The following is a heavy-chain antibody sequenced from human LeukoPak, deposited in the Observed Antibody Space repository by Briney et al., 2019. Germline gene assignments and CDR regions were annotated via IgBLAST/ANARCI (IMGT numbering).Heavy chain of an antibody. CDR2: INPNGGGT. J-gene: IGHJ5*02. CDR1: GYAFISYY. D-gene: IGHD6-13*01. V-gene: IGHV1-46*03. CDR3: ARDPISSNWPGGHWFAP. Sequence: GASVKVFCKESGYAFISYYLNWVRQAPGQGLEWMGIINPNGGGTTYTQRFQGRVTMTRDTSTSTVYMEVSSLRPEDTAVYYCARDPISSNWPGGHWFAPWGQGTLVTVSS.